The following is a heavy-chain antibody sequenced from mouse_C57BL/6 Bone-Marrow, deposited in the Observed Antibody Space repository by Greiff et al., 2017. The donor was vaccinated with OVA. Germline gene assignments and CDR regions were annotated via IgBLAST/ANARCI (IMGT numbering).Heavy chain of an antibody. V-gene: IGHV1-7*01. CDR1: GYTFTSYW. D-gene: IGHD1-1*01. J-gene: IGHJ3*01. Sequence: QVQLQQSGAELAKPGASVKLSCKASGYTFTSYWMHWVNQRPGQGLEWIGYINPSSGYTKYNQKFKDKATLTADKTSSTAYMQPSSLTYEDSAVYYCARAYYGSSSAWFAYWGQGTLVTVSA. CDR2: INPSSGYT. CDR3: ARAYYGSSSAWFAY.